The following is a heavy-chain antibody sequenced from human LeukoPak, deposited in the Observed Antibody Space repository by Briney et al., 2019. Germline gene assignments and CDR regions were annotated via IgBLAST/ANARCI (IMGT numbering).Heavy chain of an antibody. V-gene: IGHV1-46*01. CDR1: GYSFTNYN. Sequence: ASVKVSCKTSGYSFTNYNIHWLRQAPGQGLEWVAIINPGRPSVTYAQTFQGRVIVTRDASTSTVFMQLNSLRSEDTAIYYCARVTSPIAYDWSYWGQGTLVIVSS. D-gene: IGHD5-12*01. CDR2: INPGRPSV. CDR3: ARVTSPIAYDWSY. J-gene: IGHJ4*02.